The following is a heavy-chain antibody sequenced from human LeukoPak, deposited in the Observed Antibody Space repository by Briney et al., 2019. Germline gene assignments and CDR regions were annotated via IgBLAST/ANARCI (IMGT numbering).Heavy chain of an antibody. CDR1: GGSISSGGYY. V-gene: IGHV4-61*08. J-gene: IGHJ6*03. CDR3: ARVPRSYYYYYYMDV. Sequence: SETLSLTCTVSGGSISSGGYYWSWIRQPPGKGLEWIGYIYHSGSSNYNPSLKSRVTMSADTSKNQFSLKLSSVTAADTAVYYCARVPRSYYYYYYMDVWGKGTTVTVSS. CDR2: IYHSGSS.